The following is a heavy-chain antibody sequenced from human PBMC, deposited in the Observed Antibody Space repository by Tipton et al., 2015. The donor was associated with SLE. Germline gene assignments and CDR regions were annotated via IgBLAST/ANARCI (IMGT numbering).Heavy chain of an antibody. Sequence: TLSLTCTVSGGSVSSGSYYWSWIRQPPGKGLEWIGYIYYSGSTNYNPSLKSRVTISVDTSKNQFSLKLSSVTAADTAVYYCARDNYDFWSGPHAAFDIWGQGTMVTVSS. D-gene: IGHD3-3*01. CDR1: GGSVSSGSYY. V-gene: IGHV4-61*01. CDR2: IYYSGST. CDR3: ARDNYDFWSGPHAAFDI. J-gene: IGHJ3*02.